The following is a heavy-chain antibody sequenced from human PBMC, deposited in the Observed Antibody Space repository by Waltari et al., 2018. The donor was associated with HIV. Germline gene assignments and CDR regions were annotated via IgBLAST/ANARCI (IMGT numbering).Heavy chain of an antibody. CDR1: GVSISSRHW. J-gene: IGHJ5*02. CDR3: ARGPTPGGSYRYLDHNWFDP. CDR2: RSQGGGS. Sequence: QVQLQESGPGLVKPSGTLSLTCAVSGVSISSRHWWSWVRQSPGKGLEWIGERSQGGGSNYNPSLESRVTISIDESENQLSLKVTSVTAADTAIYYCARGPTPGGSYRYLDHNWFDPWGQGTLVTVSS. D-gene: IGHD1-26*01. V-gene: IGHV4-4*02.